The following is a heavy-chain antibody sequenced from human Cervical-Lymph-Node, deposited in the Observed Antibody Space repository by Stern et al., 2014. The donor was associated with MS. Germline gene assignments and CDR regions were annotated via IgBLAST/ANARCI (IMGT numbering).Heavy chain of an antibody. CDR1: GFTFSSYS. J-gene: IGHJ5*02. D-gene: IGHD3-22*01. V-gene: IGHV3-48*02. Sequence: EVQLVESGGGLVQPGGSLRLSCAASGFTFSSYSMNWVRQAPGKGLEWGSYITSSGSTIYYADSVKGRFTISRDNAKNSLYLQMNSLRDEDTAVYYCARVDYDSSGKDWFDPWGQGTLVTVSS. CDR2: ITSSGSTI. CDR3: ARVDYDSSGKDWFDP.